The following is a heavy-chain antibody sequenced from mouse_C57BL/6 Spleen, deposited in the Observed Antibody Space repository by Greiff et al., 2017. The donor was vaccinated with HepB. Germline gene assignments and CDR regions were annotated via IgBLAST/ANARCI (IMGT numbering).Heavy chain of an antibody. Sequence: EVHLVESGGGLVKPGGSLKLSCAASGFTFSSYTMSWVRQTPEKRLEWVATISGGGGNTYYPDSVKGRFTISRDNAKNTLYLQMSSLRSEDTALYYCARQGYYGSSYGWFAYWGQGTLVTVSA. CDR3: ARQGYYGSSYGWFAY. V-gene: IGHV5-9*01. CDR1: GFTFSSYT. J-gene: IGHJ3*01. D-gene: IGHD1-1*01. CDR2: ISGGGGNT.